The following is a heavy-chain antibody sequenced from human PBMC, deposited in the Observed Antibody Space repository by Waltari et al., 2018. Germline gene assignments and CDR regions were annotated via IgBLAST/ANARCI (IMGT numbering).Heavy chain of an antibody. CDR2: ISYDGSNK. CDR3: ARGGDYDSSGYYLGYYYYYMDV. Sequence: QVQLVESGGGVVQPGRSLRLSCAASGFTFSSYAMHWVRQAPGKGLEWVAVISYDGSNKYYADSVKGRFTISRDNSKNTLYLQMNSLRAEDTAVYYCARGGDYDSSGYYLGYYYYYMDVWGKGTTVTISS. V-gene: IGHV3-30-3*01. CDR1: GFTFSSYA. J-gene: IGHJ6*03. D-gene: IGHD3-22*01.